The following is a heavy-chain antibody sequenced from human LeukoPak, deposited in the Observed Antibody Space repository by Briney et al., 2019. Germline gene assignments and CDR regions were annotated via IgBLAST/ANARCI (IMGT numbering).Heavy chain of an antibody. J-gene: IGHJ4*02. V-gene: IGHV1-2*02. CDR3: ARGYKVQWLSVGY. D-gene: IGHD6-19*01. CDR1: GYTFTGSY. CDR2: INPNSGGT. Sequence: GASVKVSCKASGYTFTGSYMHWVRQAPGQGLEWMGWINPNSGGTNYAQKFQGRVTMTRDTSISTAYMELSRLRSDDTAVYYCARGYKVQWLSVGYWGQGTLVTVSS.